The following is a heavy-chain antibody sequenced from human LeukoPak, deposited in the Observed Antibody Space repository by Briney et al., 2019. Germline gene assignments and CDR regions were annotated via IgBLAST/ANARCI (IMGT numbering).Heavy chain of an antibody. CDR1: GASIGNYY. D-gene: IGHD3-10*01. CDR2: VYMNGST. CDR3: ARGRRNYYGSGSYSQGAYYYYYYMDV. V-gene: IGHV4-4*07. Sequence: SETLSLTCTISGASIGNYYWTWIRQSAGKGLEWIGRVYMNGSTNYNPSLKSRVTISVDTAQNQFSLKLSSVTAADTAVYYCARGRRNYYGSGSYSQGAYYYYYYMDVWGKGTTVTVSS. J-gene: IGHJ6*03.